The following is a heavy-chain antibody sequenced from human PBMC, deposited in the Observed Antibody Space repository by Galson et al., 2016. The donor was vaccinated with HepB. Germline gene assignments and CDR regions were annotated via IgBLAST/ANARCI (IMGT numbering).Heavy chain of an antibody. Sequence: ETXXLTCAVXXXSIXXXYXXXWVXXXPGKXXEWLGEIFHSXGTNNNSPLKSRITISVDKSDNRFSLNXSSVTAADTAVYYCXRRGAFDNAFDIWGQGTVVTVSS. J-gene: IGHJ3*02. CDR3: XRRGAFDNAFDI. D-gene: IGHD3-16*01. V-gene: IGHV4-4*02. CDR1: XXSIXXXYX. CDR2: IFHSXGT.